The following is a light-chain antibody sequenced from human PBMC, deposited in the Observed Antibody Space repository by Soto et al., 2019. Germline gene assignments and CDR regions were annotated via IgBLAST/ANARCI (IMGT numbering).Light chain of an antibody. Sequence: DIQMTQSPSSVAASVGDRVTITCRASQDFSSWVAWYQQKPGKAPKLLIYYASSLQSGVPSRFSGRGSGTDFTLTISSLQPEDFATYFCQQSSNFPHTSGGANKVEIK. CDR1: QDFSSW. J-gene: IGKJ4*01. CDR2: YAS. V-gene: IGKV1-12*01. CDR3: QQSSNFPHT.